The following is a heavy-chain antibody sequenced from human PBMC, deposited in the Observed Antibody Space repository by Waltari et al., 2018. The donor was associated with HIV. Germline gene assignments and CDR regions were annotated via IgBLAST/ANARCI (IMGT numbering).Heavy chain of an antibody. D-gene: IGHD2-15*01. V-gene: IGHV3-23*01. CDR2: SGARDDQR. CDR3: AKERDDVVDYLDQYDF. Sequence: EVQLLDSGGGLVQPGDSLTFSCAASGFVFDDSALTWVRHAPGKGVEWVSSSGARDDQRHYSAYVKGRFTISRDNSKKTVYLQMTGLRGEDTAMYFCAKERDDVVDYLDQYDFWGQGTLVTVSS. CDR1: GFVFDDSA. J-gene: IGHJ4*02.